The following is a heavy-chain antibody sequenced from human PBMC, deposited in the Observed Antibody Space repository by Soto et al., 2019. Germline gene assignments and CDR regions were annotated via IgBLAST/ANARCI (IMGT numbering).Heavy chain of an antibody. CDR2: ISGSGGST. Sequence: PGGSLRLSCAASGFTFSSYAMSWVRQAPGKGLEWVSAISGSGGSTYYADSVKGRFTISRDNSKNTLYLQMNSLRAEDTAVYYCAKTYKGLLWFGESYYFDYWGQGTLVTVSS. CDR1: GFTFSSYA. CDR3: AKTYKGLLWFGESYYFDY. V-gene: IGHV3-23*01. J-gene: IGHJ4*02. D-gene: IGHD3-10*01.